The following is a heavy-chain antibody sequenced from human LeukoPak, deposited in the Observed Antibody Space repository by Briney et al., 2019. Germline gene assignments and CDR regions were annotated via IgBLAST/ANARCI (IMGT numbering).Heavy chain of an antibody. J-gene: IGHJ3*02. CDR2: INPNSGGT. CDR3: ARDYSGEGIGYCSSTSCFGAFDI. V-gene: IGHV1-2*02. CDR1: GYNFRAYY. Sequence: GASVKVSCKASGYNFRAYYIHWVRQAPGQGLEWMGWINPNSGGTNYAQKFQGRVTMTRDTSISTAYMELSRLRSDDTAVYYCARDYSGEGIGYCSSTSCFGAFDIWGQGTMVTVSS. D-gene: IGHD2-2*01.